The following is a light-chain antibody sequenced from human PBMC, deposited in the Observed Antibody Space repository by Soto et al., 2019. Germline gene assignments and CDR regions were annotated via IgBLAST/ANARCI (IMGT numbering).Light chain of an antibody. V-gene: IGKV3-20*01. CDR1: QSVSNNY. CDR2: GAS. J-gene: IGKJ1*01. CDR3: QQYGSSGT. Sequence: IVLTQFPGTLSFSPGERATLSCRASQSVSNNYLAWYQQKPGQAPRLLIYGASNRATGIPDRFSGSGSGTDFTLTISRLEPEDFAVYYCQQYGSSGTFGQGTKVDIK.